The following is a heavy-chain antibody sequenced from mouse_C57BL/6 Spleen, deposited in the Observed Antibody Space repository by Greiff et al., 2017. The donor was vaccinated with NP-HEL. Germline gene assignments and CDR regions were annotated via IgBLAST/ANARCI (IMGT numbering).Heavy chain of an antibody. J-gene: IGHJ1*03. Sequence: VQLQQSGAELAKPGASVKLSCKASGYTFTSYWMHWVKQRPGQGLEWIGYINPSSGYTKYNQKFKDKATLTADKSSSTAYMQLRSLTYEDSAVYYCARSLITTVVATEYFDVWGTGTTVTVSS. V-gene: IGHV1-7*01. CDR1: GYTFTSYW. CDR2: INPSSGYT. CDR3: ARSLITTVVATEYFDV. D-gene: IGHD1-1*01.